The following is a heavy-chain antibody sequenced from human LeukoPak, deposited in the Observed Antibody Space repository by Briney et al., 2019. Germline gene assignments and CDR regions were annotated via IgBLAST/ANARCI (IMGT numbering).Heavy chain of an antibody. V-gene: IGHV1-69*02. J-gene: IGHJ3*02. CDR3: ASLAYYYDSSGYPDAFDI. Sequence: GASVKVSCKASGGTFSSYTISWVRQAPGQGLEWMGRIIPILGIANYAQKFQGRVTITADKSTSTACMELSSLRSEDTAVYYCASLAYYYDSSGYPDAFDIWGQGTMVTVSS. D-gene: IGHD3-22*01. CDR1: GGTFSSYT. CDR2: IIPILGIA.